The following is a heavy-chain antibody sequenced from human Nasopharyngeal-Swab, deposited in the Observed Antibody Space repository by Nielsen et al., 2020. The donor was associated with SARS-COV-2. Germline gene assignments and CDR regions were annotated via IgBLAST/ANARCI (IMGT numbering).Heavy chain of an antibody. Sequence: GESLKISCAASGFTFSSYAMSWVRQVPGKGLEWISHIYASGDTHTADAVKGRFTISRDSSENTLYLEMNNLTPDDTATYYCAAPLTGLHYWGQGTLVTVSS. CDR3: AAPLTGLHY. V-gene: IGHV3-23*01. D-gene: IGHD1-20*01. CDR1: GFTFSSYA. J-gene: IGHJ4*02. CDR2: IYASGDT.